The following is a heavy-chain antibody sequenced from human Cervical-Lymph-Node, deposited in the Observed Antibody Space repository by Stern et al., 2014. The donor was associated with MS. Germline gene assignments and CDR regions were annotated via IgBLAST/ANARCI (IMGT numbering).Heavy chain of an antibody. CDR3: TRDVDNSGYYYVSHY. CDR2: TSDDGSNI. D-gene: IGHD3-22*01. CDR1: GFTFSSFA. J-gene: IGHJ4*02. Sequence: VQLVESGGGVVQPGKSLRLSCAASGFTFSSFAMHWVRQAPGKGLEWVAVTSDDGSNIYYADSVKGRFTISRDNAKNTLYLQMNSLRAGDTAVYFCTRDVDNSGYYYVSHYWGQGTLVTVSS. V-gene: IGHV3-30*04.